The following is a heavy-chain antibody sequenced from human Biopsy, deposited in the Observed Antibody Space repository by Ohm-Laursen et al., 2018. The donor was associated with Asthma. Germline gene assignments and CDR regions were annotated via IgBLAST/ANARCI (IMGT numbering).Heavy chain of an antibody. D-gene: IGHD4-17*01. Sequence: SQTLSLTCTVSGGSINIGDYYWSWIRQHPVKGLEWIGYIYYSGSTYYNPSLKSRVSISFDTSKNQFSLSLTSVTAADTAVYYCARTTYGDDGFDPWGQGTLVTVSS. CDR1: GGSINIGDYY. CDR2: IYYSGST. J-gene: IGHJ5*02. V-gene: IGHV4-31*03. CDR3: ARTTYGDDGFDP.